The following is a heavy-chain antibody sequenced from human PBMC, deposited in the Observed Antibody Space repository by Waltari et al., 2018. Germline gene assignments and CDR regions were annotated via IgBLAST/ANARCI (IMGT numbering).Heavy chain of an antibody. Sequence: QVQLVQSGAEVKKPGSSVKVSCKASGGTFSSYAISGVRQAPGQGLEWMGGITPIFGKANYAQKFQGRVTITADESTSTAYMELSSLRAEDTAVYDCARGGKNYYGSGSQFDYWGQGPLVTVSS. CDR2: ITPIFGKA. CDR3: ARGGKNYYGSGSQFDY. CDR1: GGTFSSYA. D-gene: IGHD3-10*01. V-gene: IGHV1-69*13. J-gene: IGHJ4*02.